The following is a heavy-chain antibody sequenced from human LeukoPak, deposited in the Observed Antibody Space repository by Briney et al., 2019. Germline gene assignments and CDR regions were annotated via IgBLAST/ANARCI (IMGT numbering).Heavy chain of an antibody. CDR2: IYPGDSDT. J-gene: IGHJ5*02. Sequence: GESLQISCKGSGYSFTSYWIGWVRQMPGKGLEWMGIIYPGDSDTRYSPSFQGQVTISADKSVSTAYLQWSSLKASDTAIYYCARRGPPGAMLRGVTPDWFDPWGQGTLITVSS. CDR1: GYSFTSYW. V-gene: IGHV5-51*01. D-gene: IGHD3-10*01. CDR3: ARRGPPGAMLRGVTPDWFDP.